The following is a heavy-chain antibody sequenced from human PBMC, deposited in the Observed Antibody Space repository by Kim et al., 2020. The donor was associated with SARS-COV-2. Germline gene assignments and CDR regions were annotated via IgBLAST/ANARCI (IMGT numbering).Heavy chain of an antibody. Sequence: GGSLRLSCAASGFTLSSYTMHWVRQAPGKGLEWVALISNDGSNKYYADSVKGRFTISRDNSKNTLYLQMNSLRAEDTAVYYCARDVIPTIYYDISLTSDYWGQGTLVTVSS. D-gene: IGHD3-22*01. CDR1: GFTLSSYT. V-gene: IGHV3-30-3*01. CDR2: ISNDGSNK. J-gene: IGHJ4*02. CDR3: ARDVIPTIYYDISLTSDY.